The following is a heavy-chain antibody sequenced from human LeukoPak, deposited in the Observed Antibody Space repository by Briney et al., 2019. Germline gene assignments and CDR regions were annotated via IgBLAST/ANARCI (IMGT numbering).Heavy chain of an antibody. Sequence: PSETLSLTCTVAGGSISRYYWSWIRQPPGKGLEWIGYIYYSGSTNYNPSLKSRVTISVDTSKNQFSLKLSSVTAADTAVYYCARGPYYGSGSSNWFDPWGQGTLVTVSS. V-gene: IGHV4-59*01. CDR2: IYYSGST. CDR1: GGSISRYY. D-gene: IGHD3-10*01. CDR3: ARGPYYGSGSSNWFDP. J-gene: IGHJ5*02.